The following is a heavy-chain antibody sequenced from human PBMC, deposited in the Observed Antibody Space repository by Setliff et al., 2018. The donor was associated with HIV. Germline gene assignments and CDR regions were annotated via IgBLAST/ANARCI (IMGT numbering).Heavy chain of an antibody. V-gene: IGHV4-31*03. CDR1: GGSISSGGYY. D-gene: IGHD2-2*02. J-gene: IGHJ4*02. Sequence: SETLSLTCTVSGGSISSGGYYWSWVRQHPGKGLEWIGYIYYSGSTYYNPSLKSRVTMSVDTSKNQFSLKLTSVTAADTAVYYCARAESYCTSADCYRYFNYWGQGTLVTVSS. CDR2: IYYSGST. CDR3: ARAESYCTSADCYRYFNY.